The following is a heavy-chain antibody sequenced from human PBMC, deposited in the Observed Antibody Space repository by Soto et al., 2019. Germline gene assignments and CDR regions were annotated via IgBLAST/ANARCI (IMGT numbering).Heavy chain of an antibody. CDR1: GFTFSDHY. Sequence: EVQLVESGGGLVQPGGSLRLSCSASGFTFSDHYMDWVRQAPGKGLEWVGRIRKKAYSYTTEYAASVKDRFTISRDDSRSSVYLQMNSLKIEYTAVYYCTYSWVDHRYFDKWGQGTLVTVSS. CDR3: TYSWVDHRYFDK. V-gene: IGHV3-72*01. J-gene: IGHJ4*02. D-gene: IGHD2-15*01. CDR2: IRKKAYSYTT.